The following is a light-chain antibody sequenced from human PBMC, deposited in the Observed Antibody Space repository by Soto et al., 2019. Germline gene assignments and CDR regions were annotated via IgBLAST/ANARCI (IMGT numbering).Light chain of an antibody. CDR2: DNN. CDR3: GTWDSSLSAVV. Sequence: QSVLTQPPSVSAAPGQKVTISCSGSSSNIGNNYVSWYQQLPGTAPKLLIYDNNKRPSGIPDRFSGSKSGTSATLGITGLQTGEDADYYCGTWDSSLSAVVFGGGTKVTV. CDR1: SSNIGNNY. J-gene: IGLJ2*01. V-gene: IGLV1-51*01.